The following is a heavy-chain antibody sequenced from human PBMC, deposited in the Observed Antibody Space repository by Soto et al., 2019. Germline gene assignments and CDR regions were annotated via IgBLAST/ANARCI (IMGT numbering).Heavy chain of an antibody. CDR2: ISSNGGST. CDR1: GFTFSSYA. V-gene: IGHV3-64*01. Sequence: GGSLRLSCAASGFTFSSYAMHWVRQAPGKGLEYVSVISSNGGSTYYANSVKGRFTISRDNSKNTLYLQVGSLRAEDMAVYYCARGSNGYYFDYWGQGTVVTVS. D-gene: IGHD2-8*01. CDR3: ARGSNGYYFDY. J-gene: IGHJ4*02.